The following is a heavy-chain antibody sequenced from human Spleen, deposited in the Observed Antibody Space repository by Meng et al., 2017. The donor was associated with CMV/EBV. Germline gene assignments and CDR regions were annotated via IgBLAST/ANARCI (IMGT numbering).Heavy chain of an antibody. D-gene: IGHD5-18*01. V-gene: IGHV3-66*02. Sequence: GESLKISCAASGFTVTNNYMNWVRQAPGKGLEWVSVIYSGGSTYYADSVKGRFTISRDNSKNTLYLQMSSLRAEDTAVYYCARDNVDTATYGAFDIWGQGTMVTVSS. J-gene: IGHJ3*02. CDR1: GFTVTNNY. CDR3: ARDNVDTATYGAFDI. CDR2: IYSGGST.